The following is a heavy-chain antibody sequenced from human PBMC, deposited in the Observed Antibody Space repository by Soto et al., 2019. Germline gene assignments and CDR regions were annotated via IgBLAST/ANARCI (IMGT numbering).Heavy chain of an antibody. V-gene: IGHV3-30*04. CDR3: PQPTILGVEG. Sequence: QVQLVESGGGVVQPGRSLRLSCAASGFTFSSYAMHWVRQAPGKGLEWVAVISHDERNKYYADSVKGRFTISRDNSKNPLYLQMNSLRAEDTAVYYCPQPTILGVEGWGQGILVTVSS. CDR2: ISHDERNK. J-gene: IGHJ4*02. CDR1: GFTFSSYA. D-gene: IGHD3-3*01.